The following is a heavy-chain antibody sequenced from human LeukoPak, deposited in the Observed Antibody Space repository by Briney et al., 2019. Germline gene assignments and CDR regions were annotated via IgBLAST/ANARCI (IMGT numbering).Heavy chain of an antibody. D-gene: IGHD6-19*01. Sequence: PGGSLSLSCAASGFTFSSYSINWVRQAPGKGLEWLSYISSSSRTISYADSLKGRFTVSRDNAKNSLDLQMNSLRVEDTAVYYCARVGTSGWTSDYWGQGTLVTVSS. J-gene: IGHJ4*02. V-gene: IGHV3-48*04. CDR2: ISSSSRTI. CDR1: GFTFSSYS. CDR3: ARVGTSGWTSDY.